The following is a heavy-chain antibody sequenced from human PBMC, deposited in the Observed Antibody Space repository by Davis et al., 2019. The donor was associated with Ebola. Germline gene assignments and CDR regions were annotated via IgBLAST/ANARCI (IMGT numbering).Heavy chain of an antibody. CDR2: ISAYNGNT. J-gene: IGHJ5*02. V-gene: IGHV1-18*01. Sequence: AASVKVSCKASGYTFTSYGISWVRQAPGQGLEWMGWISAYNGNTNYAQKLQGRVTMTTDTSTSTAYMELRSLRSDDTAVYYCARVRSEYYDFWSGYDSFDPWGQGTLVTVSS. CDR1: GYTFTSYG. CDR3: ARVRSEYYDFWSGYDSFDP. D-gene: IGHD3-3*01.